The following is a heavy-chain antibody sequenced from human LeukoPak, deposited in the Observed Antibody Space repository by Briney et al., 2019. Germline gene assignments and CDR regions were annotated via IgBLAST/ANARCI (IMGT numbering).Heavy chain of an antibody. CDR3: ATESDAHYHDRSAYYH. Sequence: GRSLRLSCGFTFSNYGMHWVRQAPGKGLEWVAVTSHDGSYKYYADSVKGRFTISRDNSKNTLYLQMNSLRAEDTAVYYCATESDAHYHDRSAYYHWGQGTLVTVSS. D-gene: IGHD3-22*01. V-gene: IGHV3-30*03. CDR2: TSHDGSYK. CDR1: FTFSNYG. J-gene: IGHJ5*02.